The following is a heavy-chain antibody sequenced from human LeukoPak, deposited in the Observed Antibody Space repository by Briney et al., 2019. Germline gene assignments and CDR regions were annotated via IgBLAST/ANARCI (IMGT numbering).Heavy chain of an antibody. CDR1: GGSISSYY. J-gene: IGHJ4*02. CDR2: IYYSGST. D-gene: IGHD2-2*01. Sequence: SSETLSLTCTVSGGSISSYYWSWIRQPPGKGLEWIGYIYYSGSTNYNPSLKSRVTISVDTSKNQFSLKLSSVTAADTAVYYCAREGYCSSTSCYPTIDYWGQGTLVTVSS. V-gene: IGHV4-59*12. CDR3: AREGYCSSTSCYPTIDY.